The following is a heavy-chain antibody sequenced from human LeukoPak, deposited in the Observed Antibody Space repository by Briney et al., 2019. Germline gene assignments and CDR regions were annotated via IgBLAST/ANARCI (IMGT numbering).Heavy chain of an antibody. CDR2: ISWDGGST. D-gene: IGHD3-22*01. V-gene: IGHV3-43*01. CDR1: GFTFDDYT. CDR3: AKDRPYYDSSGYYYFDY. Sequence: GGSLRLSCAASGFTFDDYTMHWVRQAPGKGLEWVSLISWDGGSTYYADSVKGRFTISRDNSKNSLYLQMNSLRTEDTALYYCAKDRPYYDSSGYYYFDYWGQGTLVTVSS. J-gene: IGHJ4*02.